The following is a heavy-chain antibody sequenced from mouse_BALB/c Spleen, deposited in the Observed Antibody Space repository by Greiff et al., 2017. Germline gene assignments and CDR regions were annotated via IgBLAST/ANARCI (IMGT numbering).Heavy chain of an antibody. CDR3: AREDYGFDY. CDR1: GFTFSSYA. V-gene: IGHV5-6-5*01. J-gene: IGHJ2*01. CDR2: ISSGGST. D-gene: IGHD2-4*01. Sequence: EVKVVESGGGLVKPGGSLKLSCAASGFTFSSYAMSWVRQTPEKRLEWVASISSGGSTYYPDSVKGRFTISRDNARNILYLQMSSLRSEDTAMYYCAREDYGFDYWGQGTTLTVSS.